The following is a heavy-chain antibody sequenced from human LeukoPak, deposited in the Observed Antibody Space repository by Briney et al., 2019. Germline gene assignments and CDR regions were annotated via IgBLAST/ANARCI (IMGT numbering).Heavy chain of an antibody. CDR2: ISGSDGST. V-gene: IGHV3-23*01. CDR3: AKDPALRDYDSSGTHFDY. D-gene: IGHD3-22*01. J-gene: IGHJ4*02. CDR1: GFTFSSYA. Sequence: SCKASGFTFSSYAMSWVRQAPGKGLEWVSAISGSDGSTYYADSVKGRFTISRDNSRNTLYLQMNSLRAEDTAVYYCAKDPALRDYDSSGTHFDYWGQGTLVTVSS.